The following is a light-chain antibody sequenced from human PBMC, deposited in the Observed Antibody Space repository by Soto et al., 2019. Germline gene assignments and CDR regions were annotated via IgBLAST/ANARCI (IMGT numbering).Light chain of an antibody. CDR1: QSVSTN. V-gene: IGKV3-15*01. CDR2: GAS. Sequence: ETVMTQSPDALSVSPGERAILSCRASQSVSTNLAWYQQKPGQPPRLLIYGASTRATGIPVRFSGSGSGTEFTLTISSLQSEDFAVYYCLQYTHWPPITFGQGTRLEIK. CDR3: LQYTHWPPIT. J-gene: IGKJ5*01.